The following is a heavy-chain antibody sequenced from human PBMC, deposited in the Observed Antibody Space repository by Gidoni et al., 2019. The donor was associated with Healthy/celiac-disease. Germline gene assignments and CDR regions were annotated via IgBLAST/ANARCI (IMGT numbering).Heavy chain of an antibody. CDR1: GFPFSSYG. V-gene: IGHV3-33*01. Sequence: QVQLVESGGGVVQPGRSLRLSCATSGFPFSSYGMPWVRQAPGKGLEWVAVIWYDGSNKYYADSVKGRFTISRDNSKNTLYLQMNSLRAEDTAVYYCARDRAHRYYYDSSGYYYGAFDIWGQGTMVTVSS. J-gene: IGHJ3*02. CDR2: IWYDGSNK. D-gene: IGHD3-22*01. CDR3: ARDRAHRYYYDSSGYYYGAFDI.